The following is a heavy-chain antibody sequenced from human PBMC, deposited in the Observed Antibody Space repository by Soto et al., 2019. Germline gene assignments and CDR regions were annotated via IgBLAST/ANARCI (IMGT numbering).Heavy chain of an antibody. J-gene: IGHJ6*02. CDR1: GDTFSTFA. CDR3: ARSPGITGTRASQYAMDV. CDR2: IIPIFGTP. D-gene: IGHD1-20*01. V-gene: IGHV1-69*13. Sequence: SVKVSCKASGDTFSTFAISWVRQAPGQGLEWMGGIIPIFGTPDYAQHFPGRVTISVDESTKTAYLELSSLRPEDTAVYYCARSPGITGTRASQYAMDVWGQGTTVTVSS.